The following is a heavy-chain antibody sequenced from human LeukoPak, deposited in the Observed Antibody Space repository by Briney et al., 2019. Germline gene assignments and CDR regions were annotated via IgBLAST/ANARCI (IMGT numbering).Heavy chain of an antibody. Sequence: GGSLRLSCAASGFTFSGSAMHWVRQASGKGLEWVGRIRSKANSYATAYAASVKGRFTISRDDSKNTAYLQMNSLRAEDAAVYYCATSLSGWGTYHYMEVWGKGTTVTISS. CDR1: GFTFSGSA. J-gene: IGHJ6*03. D-gene: IGHD6-19*01. CDR2: IRSKANSYAT. CDR3: ATSLSGWGTYHYMEV. V-gene: IGHV3-73*01.